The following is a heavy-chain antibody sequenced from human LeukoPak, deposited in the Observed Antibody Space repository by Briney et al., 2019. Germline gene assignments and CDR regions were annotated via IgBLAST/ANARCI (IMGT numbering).Heavy chain of an antibody. J-gene: IGHJ4*02. Sequence: SETLSLTCTVSGGSVSSGSYYWSWIRRPPGKGLDWVGYVYYSGSTSYNPSLKSRLTISLDTSRNQFSLKLTSVTAADTAVYYCARAIPSRSGLNYWGQGTLVTVSS. V-gene: IGHV4-61*01. D-gene: IGHD6-19*01. CDR2: VYYSGST. CDR1: GGSVSSGSYY. CDR3: ARAIPSRSGLNY.